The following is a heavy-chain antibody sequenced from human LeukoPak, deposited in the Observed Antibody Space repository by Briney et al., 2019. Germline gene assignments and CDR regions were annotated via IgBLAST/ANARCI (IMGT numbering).Heavy chain of an antibody. CDR2: MDYSGST. Sequence: SETLSLTCTVSGGSISDYYWTWIRQSPGTGLEWIGYMDYSGSTAYNPPLKSRVTISIGTSKKQFSLELSSATAADTAIYFCARRKRGSGGPFDYWGQGTLVTVSS. V-gene: IGHV4-59*08. D-gene: IGHD6-19*01. CDR1: GGSISDYY. CDR3: ARRKRGSGGPFDY. J-gene: IGHJ4*02.